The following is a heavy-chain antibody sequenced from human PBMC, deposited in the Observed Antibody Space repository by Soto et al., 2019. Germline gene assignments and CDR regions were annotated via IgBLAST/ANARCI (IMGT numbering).Heavy chain of an antibody. Sequence: PVGSLRLSCAASGFTFSNYWMSWVRQAPGKGLEWVANIKEDGSERNCVDSVKGRFTISRDNAENSLYLQMNSLRAEDTAVYYCASARHIGPWGQGTLVTVSS. V-gene: IGHV3-7*01. CDR1: GFTFSNYW. D-gene: IGHD2-21*01. CDR3: ASARHIGP. J-gene: IGHJ5*02. CDR2: IKEDGSER.